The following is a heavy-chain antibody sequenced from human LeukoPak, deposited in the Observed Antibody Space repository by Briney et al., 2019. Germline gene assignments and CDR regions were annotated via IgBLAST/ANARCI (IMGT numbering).Heavy chain of an antibody. D-gene: IGHD4-23*01. V-gene: IGHV5-51*01. Sequence: GESLKISCKSSGYSFTSYWIGWVRQMPGKGLEWMGIIYPGDSDTRYSPSFQGQVTISADKSISTAYLQWSSLKASDTAMYYCARRLFGGNSLGGFDIWGQGTVVTVSS. CDR1: GYSFTSYW. CDR3: ARRLFGGNSLGGFDI. J-gene: IGHJ3*02. CDR2: IYPGDSDT.